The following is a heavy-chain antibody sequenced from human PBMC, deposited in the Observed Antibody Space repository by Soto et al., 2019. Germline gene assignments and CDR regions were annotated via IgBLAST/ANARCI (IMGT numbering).Heavy chain of an antibody. J-gene: IGHJ6*02. CDR1: GYTFTSYY. CDR3: ARRLSWSRRYYYYYGMDV. D-gene: IGHD1-26*01. V-gene: IGHV1-46*03. Sequence: ASVKVSCKASGYTFTSYYMHWVRQAPGQGLEWMGIINPSGGSTSYAQKFQGRVTMTRDTSTSTVYMELSSLRSEDTAVYYCARRLSWSRRYYYYYGMDVWGQGTTVTVSS. CDR2: INPSGGST.